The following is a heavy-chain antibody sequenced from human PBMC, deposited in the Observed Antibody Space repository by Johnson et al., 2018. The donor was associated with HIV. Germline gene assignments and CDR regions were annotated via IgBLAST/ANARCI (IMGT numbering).Heavy chain of an antibody. CDR1: GFTFSSYA. CDR2: ISYDGSKK. CDR3: ARSLGVVGAIGKGAFDI. V-gene: IGHV3-30*04. Sequence: QVQLVESGGGLVQPGGSLRLSCAASGFTFSSYAMHWVRQAPGKGLEWVAVISYDGSKKYYADSVKGRFTISRDNSKNTLYLQMNSLRAEDTAVYYCARSLGVVGAIGKGAFDIWGQGTMVTVSS. D-gene: IGHD1-26*01. J-gene: IGHJ3*02.